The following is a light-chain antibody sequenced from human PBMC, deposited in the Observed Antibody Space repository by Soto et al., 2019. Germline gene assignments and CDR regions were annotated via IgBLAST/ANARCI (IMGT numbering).Light chain of an antibody. Sequence: DIQMTQSPSTLSGSVGDRVTITCRASQTISSWSAWYQQKPGKAPKLLIFKESTLKSGVASRFSDSGSGTEFTLTISSLQPDDFATYYCQHYNSYSEAFGQGTKVDI. J-gene: IGKJ1*01. CDR1: QTISSW. V-gene: IGKV1-5*03. CDR2: KES. CDR3: QHYNSYSEA.